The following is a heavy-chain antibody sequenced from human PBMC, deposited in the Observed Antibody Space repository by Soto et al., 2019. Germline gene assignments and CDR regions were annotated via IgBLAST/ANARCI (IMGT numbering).Heavy chain of an antibody. CDR2: ISGSGGST. D-gene: IGHD3-3*01. CDR3: AAWGSGYSAFDI. Sequence: GGSLILSCAASGFTFSSYAMSWVRQAPGKGLEWVSAISGSGGSTYYADSVKGRFTISRDNSKNTLYLQMNSLRADDTAVYYCAAWGSGYSAFDIWGQGAMVTVSS. J-gene: IGHJ3*02. CDR1: GFTFSSYA. V-gene: IGHV3-23*01.